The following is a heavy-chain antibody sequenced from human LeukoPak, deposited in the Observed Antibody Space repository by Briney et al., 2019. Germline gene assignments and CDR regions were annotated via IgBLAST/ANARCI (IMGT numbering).Heavy chain of an antibody. Sequence: PGGSLRLSCAASGFTFSSYGMHWVRQAPGKGLEWVAVIWYDGSNKYYADSVKGRFTIFRDNSKNTLYLQMNSLRAEDTAVYYCARESYDFWSGYYDYYYYGMDVWGQGTTVTVSS. CDR3: ARESYDFWSGYYDYYYYGMDV. V-gene: IGHV3-33*01. D-gene: IGHD3-3*01. CDR2: IWYDGSNK. J-gene: IGHJ6*02. CDR1: GFTFSSYG.